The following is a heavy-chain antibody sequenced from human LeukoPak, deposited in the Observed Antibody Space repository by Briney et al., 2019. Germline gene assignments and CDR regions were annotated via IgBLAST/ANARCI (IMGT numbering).Heavy chain of an antibody. Sequence: GGSLRLSCAASGFTFTDYWMSWVRQAPGKGLEWVANIKRDGSEKYYVDSVKGRFTISRDNAKNSLYLQMNSLRVEDTAVYYCAIPPLSGTGSSRPLAGVDVWGQGTTVTVSS. CDR2: IKRDGSEK. J-gene: IGHJ6*02. V-gene: IGHV3-7*01. CDR3: AIPPLSGTGSSRPLAGVDV. CDR1: GFTFTDYW. D-gene: IGHD3-10*01.